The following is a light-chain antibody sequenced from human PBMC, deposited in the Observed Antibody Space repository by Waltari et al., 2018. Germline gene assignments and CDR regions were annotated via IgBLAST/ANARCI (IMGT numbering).Light chain of an antibody. CDR2: WAS. J-gene: IGKJ2*01. V-gene: IGKV1-27*01. CDR3: QEYYSTPLT. CDR1: QGISRH. Sequence: DFQLTQSPSFLSASVGDRVTITCRASQGISRHLAWYQQKPGQTPRLLINWASTRASGVPDRFSGSGSGTDFTLTVSSLQAEDVAVYYCQEYYSTPLTFGQGTKLEIK.